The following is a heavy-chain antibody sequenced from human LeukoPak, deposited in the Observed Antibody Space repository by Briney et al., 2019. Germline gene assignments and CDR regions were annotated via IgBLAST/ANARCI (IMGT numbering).Heavy chain of an antibody. J-gene: IGHJ5*02. CDR3: ARPMVRGVINWFDP. V-gene: IGHV4-39*07. CDR1: GGSISSSSYY. CDR2: IYYSGST. Sequence: PSETLSLTCTVSGGSISSSSYYWGWIRQPPGKGLEWIGSIYYSGSTYYNPSLKSRVTISVDTSKNQFSLKLSSVTAADTAVYYCARPMVRGVINWFDPWGQGTLVTVSS. D-gene: IGHD3-10*01.